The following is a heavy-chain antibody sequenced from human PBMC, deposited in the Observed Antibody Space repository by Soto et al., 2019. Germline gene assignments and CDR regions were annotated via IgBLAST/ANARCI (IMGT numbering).Heavy chain of an antibody. D-gene: IGHD4-4*01. Sequence: SETLSLTCAVYGGSFSGYYWGWIRQPPGKGLEWIGEINHSGTTNYNPSLKSRVTISVDTSKKQFSLKLYSVTAADTALYYCARGGEHSNRDNWFDPWGQGTLVTVSS. CDR1: GGSFSGYY. V-gene: IGHV4-34*01. CDR2: INHSGTT. J-gene: IGHJ5*02. CDR3: ARGGEHSNRDNWFDP.